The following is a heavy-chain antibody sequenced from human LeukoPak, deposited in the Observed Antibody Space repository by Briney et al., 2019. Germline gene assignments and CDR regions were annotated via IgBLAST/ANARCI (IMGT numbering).Heavy chain of an antibody. Sequence: GGSLRLSCAASGFTFSSYAMSWVRQVPGKGLEWVSAISGSGGSTYYADSVKGRFTISRDNSKNTLYLQMNSLRAEDTAVYYCAKSGPVHRYYYYGMDVWGQGTTVTVSS. CDR3: AKSGPVHRYYYYGMDV. V-gene: IGHV3-23*01. J-gene: IGHJ6*02. CDR2: ISGSGGST. D-gene: IGHD2-21*01. CDR1: GFTFSSYA.